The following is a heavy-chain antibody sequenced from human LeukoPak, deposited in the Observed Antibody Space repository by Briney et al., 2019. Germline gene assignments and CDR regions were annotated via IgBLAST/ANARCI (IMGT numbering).Heavy chain of an antibody. CDR3: ARETYYYYDSSGYWENWFDP. D-gene: IGHD3-22*01. J-gene: IGHJ5*02. Sequence: GGSLRLSCAASGFTFSSYAMHWVRQATGKGLEWVAVISYDGSNKYYADSVKGRFTISRDNSKNTLYLQMNSLRAEDTAVYYCARETYYYYDSSGYWENWFDPWGQGTLVTVSS. CDR2: ISYDGSNK. CDR1: GFTFSSYA. V-gene: IGHV3-30-3*01.